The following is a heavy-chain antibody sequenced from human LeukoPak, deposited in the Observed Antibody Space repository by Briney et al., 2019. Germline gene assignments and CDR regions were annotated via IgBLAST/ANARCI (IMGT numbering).Heavy chain of an antibody. D-gene: IGHD4-23*01. Sequence: GGSLRLSCAASGFTVSSNYMSWVRQAPGKGLEWVSVIYSGGSTYYADSVKGRFTISRDNSKNTLYLQTNSLRAKDTAVYYCARDYGGKGYYYGMDVWGQGTTVTVSS. CDR3: ARDYGGKGYYYGMDV. CDR1: GFTVSSNY. J-gene: IGHJ6*02. V-gene: IGHV3-66*01. CDR2: IYSGGST.